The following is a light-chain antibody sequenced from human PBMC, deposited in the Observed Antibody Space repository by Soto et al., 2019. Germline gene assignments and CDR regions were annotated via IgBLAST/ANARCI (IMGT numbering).Light chain of an antibody. J-gene: IGKJ4*01. V-gene: IGKV3-15*01. CDR3: QQYNNRPPLT. CDR1: QSVSSN. Sequence: EIVMTQSPATLSVSPGERATLSCRASQSVSSNLAWYQQKTGQAPRLLIYGAPTRATGIPARFSGSGSGTDFTLTISSLQSEDFAVYYCQQYNNRPPLTFGGGTKVEIK. CDR2: GAP.